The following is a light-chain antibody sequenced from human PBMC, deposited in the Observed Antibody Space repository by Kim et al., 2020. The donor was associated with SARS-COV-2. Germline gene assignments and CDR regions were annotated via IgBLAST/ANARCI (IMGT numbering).Light chain of an antibody. V-gene: IGKV1-5*03. CDR3: QQYNTYPYT. J-gene: IGKJ2*01. CDR2: KAS. Sequence: GDRVTISCRASQSISSWMAWYQQKPGQAPKLLIYKASTLESGVPSRFSGSGSGTEFTLTISSLQPDDFATYYCQQYNTYPYTFGQGTKLEI. CDR1: QSISSW.